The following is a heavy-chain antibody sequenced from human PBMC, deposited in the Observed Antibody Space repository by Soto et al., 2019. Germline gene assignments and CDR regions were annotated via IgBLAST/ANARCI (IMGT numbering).Heavy chain of an antibody. V-gene: IGHV4-39*01. CDR3: ARHGRTTEYYYYYYMDV. J-gene: IGHJ6*03. CDR2: IYYSGST. Sequence: QLQLQESGPGLVKPSETLSLTCTVSGGSISSSSYYWGWIRQPPGKGLEWIGSIYYSGSTYYNPSLKSRVTISVDTSKNQFSLKLSSVTAADTAVYYCARHGRTTEYYYYYYMDVWGKGTTVTVSS. CDR1: GGSISSSSYY. D-gene: IGHD1-1*01.